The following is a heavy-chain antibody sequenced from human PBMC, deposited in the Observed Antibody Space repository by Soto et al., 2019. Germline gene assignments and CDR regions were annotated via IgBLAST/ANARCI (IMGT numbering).Heavy chain of an antibody. Sequence: EVQLVESGGDLVKPGGSLRVSCAASGFTFSNAWMSWVRQAPGKGLEWVGRIKTKTDGETTDYAAPVKGRFTISRDYSKNTLYLEMDSLITEETAVYYCSTDRITVRTGFDYWGQGTLVTVSS. CDR1: GFTFSNAW. V-gene: IGHV3-15*01. J-gene: IGHJ4*02. D-gene: IGHD3-16*01. CDR3: STDRITVRTGFDY. CDR2: IKTKTDGETT.